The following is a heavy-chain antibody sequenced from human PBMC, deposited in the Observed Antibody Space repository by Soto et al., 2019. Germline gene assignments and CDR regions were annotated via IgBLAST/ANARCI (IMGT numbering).Heavy chain of an antibody. D-gene: IGHD3-3*01. CDR1: GGSISSSSYY. V-gene: IGHV4-39*01. CDR2: IYYSGGT. CDR3: ATVGRYVFWTKPPRYYYYGMDV. J-gene: IGHJ6*02. Sequence: SETLSLTCTVSGGSISSSSYYWGWIRQPPGKGLEWIGSIYYSGGTYYNPSLKSRVTISVDTSKNQFSLKLSSVTAADTAVYYCATVGRYVFWTKPPRYYYYGMDVGGQGTTVTVSS.